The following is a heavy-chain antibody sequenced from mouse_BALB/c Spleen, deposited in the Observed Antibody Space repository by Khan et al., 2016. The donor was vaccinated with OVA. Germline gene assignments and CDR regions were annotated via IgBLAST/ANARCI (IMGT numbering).Heavy chain of an antibody. D-gene: IGHD2-14*01. Sequence: VELVESGAELARPGASVRMSCKASGYTFTSNTMHWVKQRPGQGLEWIGYINPRSGYTNYNQNFKDKDTLTADKSSSTAYMQLSSLTSEDSAVYYCARRTTGYTMDYWGQGTSVTVSS. CDR1: GYTFTSNT. CDR2: INPRSGYT. V-gene: IGHV1-4*01. J-gene: IGHJ4*01. CDR3: ARRTTGYTMDY.